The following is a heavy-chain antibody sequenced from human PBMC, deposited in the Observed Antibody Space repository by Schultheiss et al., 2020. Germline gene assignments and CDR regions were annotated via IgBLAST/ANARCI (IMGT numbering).Heavy chain of an antibody. CDR3: ARVDPMTTVTTSPVDY. D-gene: IGHD4-17*01. Sequence: GGSLRLSCAASGFTFSSYAMSWVRQAPGKGLEWVAVIAHDGVNKFYADSVKGRFIISRDYSKNTLYLQMNSLRVEDTAVYYCARVDPMTTVTTSPVDYWGQGTLVTGSS. J-gene: IGHJ4*02. CDR2: IAHDGVNK. CDR1: GFTFSSYA. V-gene: IGHV3-30*14.